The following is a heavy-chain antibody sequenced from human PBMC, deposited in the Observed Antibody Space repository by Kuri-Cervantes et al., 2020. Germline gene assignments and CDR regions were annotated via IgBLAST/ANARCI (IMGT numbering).Heavy chain of an antibody. D-gene: IGHD2-2*01. CDR2: IYYSGST. CDR1: GGSISSSSYY. Sequence: SETLSLTCTVSGGSISSSSYYWGWIRQPPGKGLEWIGSIYYSGSTYYNPSLKSRVTISVDTSKNQFSLKLSSVTAADTAVYYCARIVVVPAANHYYFDYWGQGTLVTVSS. CDR3: ARIVVVPAANHYYFDY. V-gene: IGHV4-39*07. J-gene: IGHJ4*02.